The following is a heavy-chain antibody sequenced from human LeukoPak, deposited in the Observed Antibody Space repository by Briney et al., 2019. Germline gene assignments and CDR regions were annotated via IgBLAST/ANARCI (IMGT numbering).Heavy chain of an antibody. J-gene: IGHJ4*02. CDR1: GFTFSRFG. CDR2: IRYDGSNK. V-gene: IGHV3-30*02. D-gene: IGHD3-22*01. CDR3: AKGPFDSSGYLSYYFDY. Sequence: GGSLRLSCAASGFTFSRFGMHWVRQAPGKGLEWVAFIRYDGSNKYYADSVKGRFTISRDNSKNTLYLQMNSLRAEDTAVYYCAKGPFDSSGYLSYYFDYWGQGTLVTVSS.